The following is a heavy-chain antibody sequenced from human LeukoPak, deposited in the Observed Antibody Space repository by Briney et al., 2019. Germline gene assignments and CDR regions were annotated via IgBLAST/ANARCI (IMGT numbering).Heavy chain of an antibody. V-gene: IGHV1-18*01. CDR2: ISAYNGNT. J-gene: IGHJ4*02. Sequence: ASVKVSCKASGYTFTSYGISWMRQAPGQGLEWMGWISAYNGNTNYAQKFQGRVTMTRNTSISTAYMELSSLRSEDTAVYYCARGPSGEFDYWGQGTLVTVSS. D-gene: IGHD3-10*01. CDR1: GYTFTSYG. CDR3: ARGPSGEFDY.